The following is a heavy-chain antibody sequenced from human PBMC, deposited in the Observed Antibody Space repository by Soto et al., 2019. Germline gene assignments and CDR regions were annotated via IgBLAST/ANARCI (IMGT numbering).Heavy chain of an antibody. CDR1: TFTLSNRW. V-gene: IGHV3-7*01. J-gene: IGHJ4*02. D-gene: IGHD2-2*02. Sequence: GGSLRLSCAASTFTLSNRWMSWVRQAPGKGLEWVANINQGGSAKYYLDSVKGRFTISRDNAKNSLDMQMNSLRAEDTAVYYCARIYCSTTSCYIDYWGQGTLVTVSS. CDR2: INQGGSAK. CDR3: ARIYCSTTSCYIDY.